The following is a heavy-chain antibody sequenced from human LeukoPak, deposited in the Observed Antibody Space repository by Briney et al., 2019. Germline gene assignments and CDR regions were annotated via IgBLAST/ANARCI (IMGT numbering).Heavy chain of an antibody. J-gene: IGHJ2*01. V-gene: IGHV4-34*01. Sequence: SETLSLTCAVYGGSFSGYYRSWIRQPPGKGLEWIGEISHSGNTNYNPSLKSRVIISVDTSKNQFSLKLSSVTAADTAMYYCARGRHWYFDLWGRGTLVTVSS. CDR1: GGSFSGYY. CDR3: ARGRHWYFDL. CDR2: ISHSGNT.